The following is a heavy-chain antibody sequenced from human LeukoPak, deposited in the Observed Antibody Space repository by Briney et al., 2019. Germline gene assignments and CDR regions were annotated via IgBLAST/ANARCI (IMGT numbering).Heavy chain of an antibody. V-gene: IGHV4-59*01. D-gene: IGHD1-26*01. Sequence: SEALSLTCTVSSGSISSYHWSWIRQPPGKGLEWIGYIFYTGSTNYNPSLESRVTISLDTSKNQFSLNLSSVTAADTAVYYCARDRGIVAVGQSYGMDVWGQGTTVTVSS. CDR1: SGSISSYH. J-gene: IGHJ6*01. CDR3: ARDRGIVAVGQSYGMDV. CDR2: IFYTGST.